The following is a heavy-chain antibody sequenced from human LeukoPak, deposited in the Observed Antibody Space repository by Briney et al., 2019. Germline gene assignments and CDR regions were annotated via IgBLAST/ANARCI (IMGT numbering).Heavy chain of an antibody. D-gene: IGHD3-10*01. V-gene: IGHV4-30-2*01. Sequence: SQTLSLTCAVSGGSISSGDYSWSWIRQPPGKGLEWIGYIYHSGSTVYNPSLKSRVTISIDRSKNQFSLKLTSVTAADTAVYYCAEDYASGSYRLDYWGQGTLVTVSS. CDR1: GGSISSGDYS. CDR2: IYHSGST. CDR3: AEDYASGSYRLDY. J-gene: IGHJ4*02.